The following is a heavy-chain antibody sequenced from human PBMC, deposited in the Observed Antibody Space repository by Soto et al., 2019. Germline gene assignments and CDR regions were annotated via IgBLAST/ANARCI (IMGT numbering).Heavy chain of an antibody. CDR3: AKSYYYDSSVLLFDY. J-gene: IGHJ4*02. Sequence: GGSLRLSCAASGFTFSSYAMSWVRQAPGKGLEWVSAISGSGGSTYYADSVKGRFTISRDNSKNTLYLQMNSLRAEDTAVYYCAKSYYYDSSVLLFDYWGQGTLVTVSS. D-gene: IGHD3-22*01. V-gene: IGHV3-23*01. CDR1: GFTFSSYA. CDR2: ISGSGGST.